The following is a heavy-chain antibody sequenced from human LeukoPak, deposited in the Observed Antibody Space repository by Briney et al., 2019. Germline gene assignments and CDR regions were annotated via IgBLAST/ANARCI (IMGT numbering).Heavy chain of an antibody. V-gene: IGHV3-11*04. CDR1: GFNFSDYY. Sequence: GGSLRLSCAATGFNFSDYYMSWIRQAPGKGLEWVSYISSSGSTIYYADSVKGRFTISRDNAKNSLYLQMNSLRAEDTAVYYCARVPYYDFWSGYLADYWGQGTLVTVSS. D-gene: IGHD3-3*01. CDR2: ISSSGSTI. J-gene: IGHJ4*02. CDR3: ARVPYYDFWSGYLADY.